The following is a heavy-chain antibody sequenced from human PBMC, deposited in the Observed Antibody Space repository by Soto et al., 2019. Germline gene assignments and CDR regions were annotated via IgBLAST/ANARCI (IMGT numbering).Heavy chain of an antibody. D-gene: IGHD6-19*01. Sequence: QVQLVQSGAEVKKPGASVKVSCKASGYTFTSYYIHWVRQAPGQGLEWMAIINPSGGSTNYAQKFQGRVTVTRDTSTNTVNMELSSLRSVDTAVYYCARGLAAGDYWGQGTLVTVSS. J-gene: IGHJ4*02. CDR1: GYTFTSYY. V-gene: IGHV1-46*01. CDR3: ARGLAAGDY. CDR2: INPSGGST.